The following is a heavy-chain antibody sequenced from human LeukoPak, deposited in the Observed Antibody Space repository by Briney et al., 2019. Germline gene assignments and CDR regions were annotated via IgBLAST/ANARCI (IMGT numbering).Heavy chain of an antibody. J-gene: IGHJ4*02. CDR1: GYTFTNYC. V-gene: IGHV1-46*01. Sequence: GASVKVSCKASGYTFTNYCMHWVRQAPGQGLEWMGVINPSGGSTSYAQKFQGRVTMTRDTSTSTGYMELSSLRSEDTAVYYCARDVFYFDVSGYYPFLDYWGQGTLVTVSS. CDR2: INPSGGST. CDR3: ARDVFYFDVSGYYPFLDY. D-gene: IGHD3-22*01.